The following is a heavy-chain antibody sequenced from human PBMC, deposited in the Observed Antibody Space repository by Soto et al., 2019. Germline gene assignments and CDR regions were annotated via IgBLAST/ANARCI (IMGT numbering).Heavy chain of an antibody. CDR1: GGTFSSYA. V-gene: IGHV1-69*12. CDR2: IIPIFGTA. J-gene: IGHJ4*02. CDR3: ARGTPTYYYDSSGYGPFDY. D-gene: IGHD3-22*01. Sequence: QVQLVQSGAEVKKPGSSVKVSCKASGGTFSSYAISWVRQAPGQGLEWMGGIIPIFGTANYAQKFQGRVPITADESTSTAYMELSSLRSEDTAVYYCARGTPTYYYDSSGYGPFDYWGQGTLVTVSS.